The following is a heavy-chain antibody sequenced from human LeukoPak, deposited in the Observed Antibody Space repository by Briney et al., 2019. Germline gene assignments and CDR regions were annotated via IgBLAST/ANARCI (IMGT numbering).Heavy chain of an antibody. Sequence: PSQTLSLTCTVSGGSISSGSYYWSWIRQPAGKGLEWIGRIYTSGSTNYNPSLKSRVTISVDTSKNQFSLKLSSVTAADTAVYYCASAPTRGGGTLKDYDYWGQGTLVTVSS. J-gene: IGHJ4*02. V-gene: IGHV4-61*02. D-gene: IGHD1-1*01. CDR3: ASAPTRGGGTLKDYDY. CDR2: IYTSGST. CDR1: GGSISSGSYY.